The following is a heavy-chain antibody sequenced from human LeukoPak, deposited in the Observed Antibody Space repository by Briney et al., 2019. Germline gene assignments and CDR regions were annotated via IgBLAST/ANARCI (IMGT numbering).Heavy chain of an antibody. J-gene: IGHJ4*02. CDR2: SSAYNGNT. V-gene: IGHV1-18*01. D-gene: IGHD6-13*01. CDR3: ARGPLYSSSWYLSTTNLFDY. Sequence: ASVKVSCKASGYTFTSYGISWVRQAPGQWLEWMGWSSAYNGNTNYAQKLQGRVTMTTDTSTSTAYMEPRSLRSDDTAVYYCARGPLYSSSWYLSTTNLFDYWGQGTLDTVSS. CDR1: GYTFTSYG.